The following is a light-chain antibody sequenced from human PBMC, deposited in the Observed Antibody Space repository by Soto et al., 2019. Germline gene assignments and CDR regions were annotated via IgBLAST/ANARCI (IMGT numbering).Light chain of an antibody. V-gene: IGLV2-14*03. CDR3: SSYKTSSTYV. Sequence: QSVLTQPASVSGSPGQSITISCTGTSSDVGGYNSVSWYQHHPGKAPKLMIYNVSNRPSGVSSRFSGSKSGNTASLTISGLQAEDEADYYCSSYKTSSTYVFATGTKVTVL. CDR2: NVS. J-gene: IGLJ1*01. CDR1: SSDVGGYNS.